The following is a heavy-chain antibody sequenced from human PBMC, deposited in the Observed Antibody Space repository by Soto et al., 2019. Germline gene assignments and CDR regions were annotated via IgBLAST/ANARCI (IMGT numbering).Heavy chain of an antibody. CDR2: ISGNNGNT. Sequence: QVPVVQSGDEVKKPGASVKVSCKASGYTFTNYGFSWVRQAPGQGLEWMGWISGNNGNTKYAEKFQGRVTMTTDTSTSTAHMELRRLRSDETAVYYCAREGQAPYYYYGMDVWGQGTAVTVSS. J-gene: IGHJ6*02. V-gene: IGHV1-18*01. CDR3: AREGQAPYYYYGMDV. CDR1: GYTFTNYG.